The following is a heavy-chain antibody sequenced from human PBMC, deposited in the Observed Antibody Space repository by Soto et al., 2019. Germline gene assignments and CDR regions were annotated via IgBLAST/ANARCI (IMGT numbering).Heavy chain of an antibody. J-gene: IGHJ6*02. CDR3: ARERCSTGCPMDV. CDR1: DGFISSGGYY. D-gene: IGHD2-2*01. V-gene: IGHV4-31*02. Sequence: PSETLSLTCTVSDGFISSGGYYWAWIRQHPGKGLEWIGYIYHSGSTYYNPSLKSRVTISVDTSENQFSLRLSSVTAADTAIYYCARERCSTGCPMDVWGQGATVTVSS. CDR2: IYHSGST.